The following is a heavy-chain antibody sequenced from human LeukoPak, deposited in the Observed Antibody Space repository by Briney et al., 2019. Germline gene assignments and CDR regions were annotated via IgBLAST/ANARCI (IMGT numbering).Heavy chain of an antibody. D-gene: IGHD3-22*01. J-gene: IGHJ6*03. CDR3: ARVGSGYHYYYYYYMDV. CDR1: GFTFSSYS. Sequence: GGSLRLSCAASGFTFSSYSMNWVRQAPGKGLEWVSYISSSSSTIYYADSVKGRFTISRDNAKNSLYLQMNSLRAEDTAVYYCARVGSGYHYYYYYYMDVWGKGTTVTVSS. V-gene: IGHV3-48*01. CDR2: ISSSSSTI.